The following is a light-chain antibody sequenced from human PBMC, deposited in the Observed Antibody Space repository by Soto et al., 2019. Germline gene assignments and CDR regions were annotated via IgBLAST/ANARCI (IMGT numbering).Light chain of an antibody. Sequence: QSVLTQPASVSGSPGQSITISCTGTSSDVGAYNLVSWYQHHPGKAPKLLIFEGSKRPSGVSNRFSGSKSGNTASLTISGLQAEDEADYHCCSYGGFSTFLIFGGGTKLTVL. CDR3: CSYGGFSTFLI. J-gene: IGLJ2*01. CDR2: EGS. CDR1: SSDVGAYNL. V-gene: IGLV2-23*03.